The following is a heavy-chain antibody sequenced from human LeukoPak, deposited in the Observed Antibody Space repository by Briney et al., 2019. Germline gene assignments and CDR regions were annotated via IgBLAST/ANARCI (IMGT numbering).Heavy chain of an antibody. CDR2: IYYSGST. Sequence: SETLSLTCTVTGGSISSSSYYWGWIRQPPGKGLEWIGSIYYSGSTYYNPSLKSRVTISVDTSKNQFSLKLSSVTAADTAVYSCARDHLVCPSTSRYTGRDWFDPWGQGTLVTVSS. J-gene: IGHJ5*02. V-gene: IGHV4-39*07. D-gene: IGHD2-2*02. CDR1: GGSISSSSYY. CDR3: ARDHLVCPSTSRYTGRDWFDP.